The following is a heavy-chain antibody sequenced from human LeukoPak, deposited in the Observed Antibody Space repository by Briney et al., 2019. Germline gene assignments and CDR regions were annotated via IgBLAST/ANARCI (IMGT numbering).Heavy chain of an antibody. CDR1: GFTFSSYG. Sequence: GGSLRLSCAASGFTFSSYGMHWVRQAPGKGLEWVAFIRYDGSNKYYADSVKGRCTISRDNSKNTLYLQMNSLRAEDTAVYYCAKDLYCSSTSCPPDAFDIWGQGTMVTVSS. V-gene: IGHV3-30*02. J-gene: IGHJ3*02. D-gene: IGHD2-2*01. CDR3: AKDLYCSSTSCPPDAFDI. CDR2: IRYDGSNK.